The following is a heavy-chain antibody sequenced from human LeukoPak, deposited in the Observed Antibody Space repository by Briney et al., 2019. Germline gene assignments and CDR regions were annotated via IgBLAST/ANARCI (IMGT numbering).Heavy chain of an antibody. J-gene: IGHJ4*02. Sequence: GGSLRLSCAASGCTVGSNCMSWVRQAPGKGLEWVSVIYSGGSTYYADSVKGRFTISRDNSKNTLYLQMNSLRAEDTAVYYCARGGSYYYDSSGYYHDYWGQGTLVTVSS. D-gene: IGHD3-22*01. CDR3: ARGGSYYYDSSGYYHDY. V-gene: IGHV3-66*01. CDR1: GCTVGSNC. CDR2: IYSGGST.